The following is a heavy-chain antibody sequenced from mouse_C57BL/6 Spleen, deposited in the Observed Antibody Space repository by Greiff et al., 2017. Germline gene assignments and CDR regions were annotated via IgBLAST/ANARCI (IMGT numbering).Heavy chain of an antibody. D-gene: IGHD2-1*01. CDR1: GYTFTSYW. Sequence: QVQLQQPGAELVKPGASVKLSCKASGYTFTSYWMQWVKQRPGQGLEWIGEIDPSDSYTNYNQKFKGKATLTVDTSSSTAYMQLSSLTSEDSAVYYCARSGGNYVDYAMDYWGQGTSVTVSS. CDR2: IDPSDSYT. V-gene: IGHV1-50*01. J-gene: IGHJ4*01. CDR3: ARSGGNYVDYAMDY.